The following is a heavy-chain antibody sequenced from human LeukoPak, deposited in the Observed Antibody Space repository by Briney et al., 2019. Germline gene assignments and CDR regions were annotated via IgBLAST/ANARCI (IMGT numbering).Heavy chain of an antibody. CDR3: AKDSNHNYYDSSGHYFDY. CDR2: ISWNSGSI. Sequence: PGRSLRLSCAASGITFDDYAMHWVRQAPGKGLEWVSGISWNSGSIGYADSVKGRFTISRDNAKNSLYLQMNSLRAEDMALYYCAKDSNHNYYDSSGHYFDYWGQGTLVTVSS. J-gene: IGHJ4*02. D-gene: IGHD3-22*01. CDR1: GITFDDYA. V-gene: IGHV3-9*03.